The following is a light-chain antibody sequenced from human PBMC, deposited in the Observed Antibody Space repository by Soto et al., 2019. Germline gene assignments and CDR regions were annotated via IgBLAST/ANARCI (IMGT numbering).Light chain of an antibody. V-gene: IGKV3-20*01. CDR1: QSVSSNY. J-gene: IGKJ1*01. Sequence: PGERATLSCRASQSVSSNYLAWYQQKPGQAPRLLIYGASSRATGVPDRFSGSVSGTDFTLTSSRLEPEDFAVYYWQQYGSSPQWTFGQGTKVEIK. CDR3: QQYGSSPQWT. CDR2: GAS.